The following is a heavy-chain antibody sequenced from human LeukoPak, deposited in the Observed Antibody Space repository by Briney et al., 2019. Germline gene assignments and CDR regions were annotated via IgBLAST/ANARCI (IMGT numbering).Heavy chain of an antibody. V-gene: IGHV3-53*01. Sequence: GESLKISCAASGFPLSDNYMSWVLQAPGKGLEWVSVIYSGGTTVYADSVKGRFTISRDTSKNTLSLQMNSLRVEDTAIYYCARDRIGYMDVWGKGTSVIVSS. CDR3: ARDRIGYMDV. D-gene: IGHD3-10*01. CDR2: IYSGGTT. J-gene: IGHJ6*03. CDR1: GFPLSDNY.